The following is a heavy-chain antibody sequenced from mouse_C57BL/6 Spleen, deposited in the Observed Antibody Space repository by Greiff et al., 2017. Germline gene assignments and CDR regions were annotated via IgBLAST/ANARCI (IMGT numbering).Heavy chain of an antibody. Sequence: QVQLQQPGPELVKPGASVKLSCKASGYTFTSYDITWVKQRPGQGLEWIGWIYPRDGSTKYNEKFKGKATLTVDTSSSTAYMELHSLTSEDAAVYFCARAEGDCYGSSPFAYWGQGTLVTGSA. CDR3: ARAEGDCYGSSPFAY. CDR1: GYTFTSYD. J-gene: IGHJ3*01. D-gene: IGHD1-1*01. V-gene: IGHV1-85*01. CDR2: IYPRDGST.